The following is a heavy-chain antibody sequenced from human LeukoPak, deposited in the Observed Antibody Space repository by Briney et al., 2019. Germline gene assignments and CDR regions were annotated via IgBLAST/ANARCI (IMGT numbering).Heavy chain of an antibody. CDR3: AKDRSSGWWFDY. V-gene: IGHV3-23*01. CDR2: ISGSGGGT. Sequence: GGTLRLSCAASGFTFSSYGMSWVRQAPGKGLEWVSSISGSGGGTYYTNSVKGRFTISRDNSKNTLYLQMNSLRAEDTAVYYCAKDRSSGWWFDYWGQGTLVTVSS. D-gene: IGHD6-19*01. CDR1: GFTFSSYG. J-gene: IGHJ4*02.